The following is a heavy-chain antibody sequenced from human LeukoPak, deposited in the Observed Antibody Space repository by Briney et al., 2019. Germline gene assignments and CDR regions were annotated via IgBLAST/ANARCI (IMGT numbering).Heavy chain of an antibody. V-gene: IGHV4-61*01. D-gene: IGHD1-7*01. CDR1: GGSVSSGSYY. CDR2: IYYSGST. CDR3: ARHITGTTFRATMFDY. Sequence: PSETLSLTCTVSGGSVSSGSYYWSWIRQPPGKGLEWIGYIYYSGSTNYNPSLKSRVTISVDTSKNQFSLKLSSVTAADTAVYYCARHITGTTFRATMFDYWGQGTLVTVSS. J-gene: IGHJ4*02.